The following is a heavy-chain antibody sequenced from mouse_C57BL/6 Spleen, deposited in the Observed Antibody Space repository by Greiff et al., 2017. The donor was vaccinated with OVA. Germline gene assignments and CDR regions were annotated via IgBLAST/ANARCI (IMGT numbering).Heavy chain of an antibody. CDR1: GYTFTSYW. CDR3: ARGSYRYFDV. CDR2: IYPGSGST. Sequence: QVHVKQPGAELVKPGASVKMSCKASGYTFTSYWITWVKQRPGQGLEWIGDIYPGSGSTNYNEKFKSKATLTVDTSSSTAYMQLSSLTSEDSAVYYCARGSYRYFDVWGTGTTVTVSS. D-gene: IGHD1-1*01. J-gene: IGHJ1*03. V-gene: IGHV1-55*01.